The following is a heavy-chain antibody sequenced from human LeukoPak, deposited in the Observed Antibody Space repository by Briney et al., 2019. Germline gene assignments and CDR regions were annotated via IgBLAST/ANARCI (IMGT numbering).Heavy chain of an antibody. Sequence: GGSLRLSCAASGFTFSSYGMHWVRQAPGKGLEWVAVISYDGSNKYYADSVKGRFTISRDNSKNTLYLQMNSLRAEGTAVYYCAKDRMSGESGPDYWGQGTLVTVSS. V-gene: IGHV3-30*18. J-gene: IGHJ4*02. CDR1: GFTFSSYG. CDR3: AKDRMSGESGPDY. CDR2: ISYDGSNK. D-gene: IGHD1-26*01.